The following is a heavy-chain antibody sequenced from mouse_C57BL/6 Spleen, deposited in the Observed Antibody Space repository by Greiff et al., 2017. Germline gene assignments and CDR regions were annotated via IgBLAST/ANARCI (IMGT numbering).Heavy chain of an antibody. Sequence: VQLQQSVAELVRPGASVKLSCPASGFTIKNTYMHWVRQRPEQSLEWIGRIDPTNGNTKYAPKIQVKATITADTSSNTAYLQLSSLTTEDTAIYYCARSGLGTYFDYWGQGTTLTVSS. CDR2: IDPTNGNT. CDR3: ARSGLGTYFDY. CDR1: GFTIKNTY. D-gene: IGHD4-1*01. J-gene: IGHJ2*01. V-gene: IGHV14-3*01.